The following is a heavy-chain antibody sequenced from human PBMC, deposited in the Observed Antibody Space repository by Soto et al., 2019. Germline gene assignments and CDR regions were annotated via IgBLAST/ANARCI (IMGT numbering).Heavy chain of an antibody. V-gene: IGHV4-59*01. CDR2: ISYSGST. Sequence: PSETLSLTCTVSGGSISSYYWSWIRQPPGKGLEWIGYISYSGSTNYNPSLKSRVTISVDKSKNQFSLKMCSVTAADTAVYFCAGIYCGGDCYTNWYFDLWGRGTLVTVS. CDR1: GGSISSYY. CDR3: AGIYCGGDCYTNWYFDL. D-gene: IGHD2-21*02. J-gene: IGHJ2*01.